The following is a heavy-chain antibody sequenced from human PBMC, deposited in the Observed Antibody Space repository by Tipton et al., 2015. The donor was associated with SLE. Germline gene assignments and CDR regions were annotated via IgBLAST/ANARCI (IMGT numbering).Heavy chain of an antibody. D-gene: IGHD6-19*01. J-gene: IGHJ4*02. Sequence: TLSLTCTVSGGSISSSSYYWGWIRQPPGKGLEWIGNIYYSGSTYYNPSLKSRVTISVDTSLNQFSLRLTSVTAADTAVYYCASQMYSSGWYFDYWGQGTLVTVSP. CDR2: IYYSGST. CDR3: ASQMYSSGWYFDY. CDR1: GGSISSSSYY. V-gene: IGHV4-39*07.